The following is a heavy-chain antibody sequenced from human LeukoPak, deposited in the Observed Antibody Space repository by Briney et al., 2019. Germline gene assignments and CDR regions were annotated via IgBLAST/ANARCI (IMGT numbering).Heavy chain of an antibody. Sequence: SETLSLTCTVSGGSISSYYWSWIRQPAGKGVEWIGRIYTSGSTNYNPSLKSRVTISVDTFKNQFSLKLSSVTAADTAVYYCARVSDYGDYFDYWGQGTLVTVSS. CDR1: GGSISSYY. CDR3: ARVSDYGDYFDY. V-gene: IGHV4-4*07. J-gene: IGHJ4*02. D-gene: IGHD4-17*01. CDR2: IYTSGST.